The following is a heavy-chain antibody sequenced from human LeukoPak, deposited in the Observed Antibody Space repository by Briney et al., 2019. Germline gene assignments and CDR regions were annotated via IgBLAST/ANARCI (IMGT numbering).Heavy chain of an antibody. CDR1: GFTFSSYS. CDR2: ISGSGGST. CDR3: ARGGRSSRDAPNDF. V-gene: IGHV3-23*01. Sequence: GGSLRLSCAASGFTFSSYSMNWVRQAPGKGLEWVSAISGSGGSTYYADSVKGRFTISRDNSKNTLYLQMNSLRVEDTAMYYCARGGRSSRDAPNDFWGQGTLVTVSS. J-gene: IGHJ4*02. D-gene: IGHD6-13*01.